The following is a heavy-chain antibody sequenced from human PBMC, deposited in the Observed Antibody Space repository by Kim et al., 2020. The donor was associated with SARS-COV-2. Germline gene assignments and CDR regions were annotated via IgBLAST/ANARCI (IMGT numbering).Heavy chain of an antibody. J-gene: IGHJ6*02. Sequence: SRVTISVDTSKNQFSLKLSSVTAADTAVYYCARDRPPDSYYYDSSHGMDVWGQGTTVTVSS. D-gene: IGHD3-22*01. V-gene: IGHV4-59*01. CDR3: ARDRPPDSYYYDSSHGMDV.